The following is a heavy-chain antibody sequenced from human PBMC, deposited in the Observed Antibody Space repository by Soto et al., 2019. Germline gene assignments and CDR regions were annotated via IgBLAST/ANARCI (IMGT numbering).Heavy chain of an antibody. D-gene: IGHD1-26*01. CDR1: GFTFDDYA. CDR3: AKELGGSYYDFDI. CDR2: ISWNSGSI. Sequence: GGSLRLSCAASGFTFDDYAMHWVRQAPGKGLEWVSGISWNSGSIGYADSVKGRFTISRDNAKNSLYLQMNSLRAEDTALYYCAKELGGSYYDFDIWGQGTMVTVSS. V-gene: IGHV3-9*01. J-gene: IGHJ3*02.